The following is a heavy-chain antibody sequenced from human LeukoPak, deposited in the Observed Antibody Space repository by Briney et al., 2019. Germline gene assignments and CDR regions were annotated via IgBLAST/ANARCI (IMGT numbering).Heavy chain of an antibody. CDR1: GGSISSYY. CDR3: ARGEQWLGGYYFDY. Sequence: SETLSLICSVSGGSISSYYWSWIRQPPGKGLEWIGYIYYSGSTNYNPSLKSRVTISVDTSKNQFSLKLSSVTAADTAVYYCARGEQWLGGYYFDYWGQGTLSPSPQ. CDR2: IYYSGST. J-gene: IGHJ4*02. V-gene: IGHV4-59*01. D-gene: IGHD6-19*01.